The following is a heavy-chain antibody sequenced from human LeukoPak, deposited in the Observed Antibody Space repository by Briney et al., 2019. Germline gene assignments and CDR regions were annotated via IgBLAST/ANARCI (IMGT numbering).Heavy chain of an antibody. CDR3: ARGMIRGQTDGLEPLVDI. J-gene: IGHJ3*02. V-gene: IGHV3-13*01. D-gene: IGHD3-10*01. CDR1: GLTFSFYD. Sequence: RGSLRLSCEAPGLTFSFYDMHWVRQATGQGLEWGSGIGTAGDTYYPGSVKRRFTISRENAKNSLYLQMNTLRAGDTAVYYCARGMIRGQTDGLEPLVDIWGQGTMVTVSS. CDR2: IGTAGDT.